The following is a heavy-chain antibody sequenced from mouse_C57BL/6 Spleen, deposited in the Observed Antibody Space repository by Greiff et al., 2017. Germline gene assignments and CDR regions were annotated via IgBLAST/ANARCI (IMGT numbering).Heavy chain of an antibody. CDR1: GYAFSSSW. J-gene: IGHJ1*03. CDR2: IYPGDGDT. D-gene: IGHD2-4*01. V-gene: IGHV1-82*01. Sequence: QVQLQQSGPELVKPGASVKISCKASGYAFSSSWMNWVKQRPGQGLEWIGRIYPGDGDTNYNGKFKGKATMTADKTSSTGYMQFSRLTYEDSAVYFWAREEYDYDGGGTAPYWYFDVWGTGTTVTVSS. CDR3: AREEYDYDGGGTAPYWYFDV.